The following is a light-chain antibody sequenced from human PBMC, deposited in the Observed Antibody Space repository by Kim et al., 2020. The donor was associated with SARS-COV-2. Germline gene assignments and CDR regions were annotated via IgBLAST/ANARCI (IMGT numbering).Light chain of an antibody. V-gene: IGKV3-20*01. CDR1: QSVSSIY. CDR3: QQYGSSLYT. Sequence: EIVLTQSPGTLSLSPGERATLSCRASQSVSSIYLAWYQQKPGQAPRLLIYGASSRATGIPDRFSGSGSGTDFTLTISRLEREDFAVYYCQQYGSSLYTFGQGTKLEI. J-gene: IGKJ2*01. CDR2: GAS.